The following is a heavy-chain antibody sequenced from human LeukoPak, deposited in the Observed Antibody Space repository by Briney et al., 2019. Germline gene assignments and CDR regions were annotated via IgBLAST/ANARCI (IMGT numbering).Heavy chain of an antibody. V-gene: IGHV4-31*03. CDR3: ARSIAAAGTSAFDI. Sequence: SETLSLTCTVSGGSISSGGYYWSWIRQHPGKGLEWIGYIYYSGSTYYNPSLKSRVTISVVTSKNQFSLKLSSVTAADTAVYYCARSIAAAGTSAFDIWGQGTMVTVSS. J-gene: IGHJ3*02. CDR2: IYYSGST. D-gene: IGHD6-13*01. CDR1: GGSISSGGYY.